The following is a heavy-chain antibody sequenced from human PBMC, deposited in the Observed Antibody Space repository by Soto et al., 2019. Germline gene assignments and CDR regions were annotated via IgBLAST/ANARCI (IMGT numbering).Heavy chain of an antibody. CDR1: GYTFTNYD. CDR3: ARGRRYCTTTSCYPPALFPYGMDV. V-gene: IGHV1-8*01. CDR2: INPDSDNT. J-gene: IGHJ6*02. D-gene: IGHD2-2*01. Sequence: ASVKVSCKTSGYTFTNYDINWVRQAAGQGLEWMGWINPDSDNTGYAQKFQGRVTMTRDTSISTAYMELNSLRSEDTAVYYCARGRRYCTTTSCYPPALFPYGMDVWGRGTTVTVSS.